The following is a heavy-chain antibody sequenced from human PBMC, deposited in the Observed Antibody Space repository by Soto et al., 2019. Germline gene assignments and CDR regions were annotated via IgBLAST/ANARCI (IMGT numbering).Heavy chain of an antibody. CDR3: ARPGLNDLDADSSAFEM. D-gene: IGHD1-1*01. CDR2: IIPIIGVP. CDR1: GGTFSSLT. Sequence: QVQLVQSGAEVKKPGSSVQVSCTASGGTFSSLTVNWVRQVPGQGLEWMGSIIPIIGVPKYARSFVTRVTITVDKVTRTAYMELSSLRSEDTAVYYCARPGLNDLDADSSAFEMWGQGTMVAVSS. V-gene: IGHV1-69*02. J-gene: IGHJ3*02.